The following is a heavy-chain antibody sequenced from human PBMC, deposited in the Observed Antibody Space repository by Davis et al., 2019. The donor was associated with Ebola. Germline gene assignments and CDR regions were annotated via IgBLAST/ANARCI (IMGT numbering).Heavy chain of an antibody. Sequence: ASVKVSCKASGYTFTSYGISWVRQAPGQGLEWMGWISAYNGNTNYAQKLQGRVIMTTDTSTSTAYMELRSLRSDDTAVYYCARQITMVQTLSWFDPWGQGTLVTVSS. J-gene: IGHJ5*02. CDR3: ARQITMVQTLSWFDP. V-gene: IGHV1-18*01. CDR1: GYTFTSYG. D-gene: IGHD3-10*01. CDR2: ISAYNGNT.